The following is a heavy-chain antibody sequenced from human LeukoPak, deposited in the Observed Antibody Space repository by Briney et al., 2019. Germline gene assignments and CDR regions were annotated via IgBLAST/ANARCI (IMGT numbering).Heavy chain of an antibody. D-gene: IGHD2-2*02. Sequence: ASVKVSCKASGYTFTSYGISWVRQAPGQGLEWMGWISAYNGDTNYAQKLQGRVTMTTDTSTSTAYMELRSLRSDDTVVYYCARETSQGYCSSTSCYMARRYWFDPWGQGTLVTVSS. CDR2: ISAYNGDT. CDR1: GYTFTSYG. J-gene: IGHJ5*02. V-gene: IGHV1-18*01. CDR3: ARETSQGYCSSTSCYMARRYWFDP.